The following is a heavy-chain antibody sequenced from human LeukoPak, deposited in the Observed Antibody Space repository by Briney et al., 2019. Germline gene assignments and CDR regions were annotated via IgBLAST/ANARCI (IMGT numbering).Heavy chain of an antibody. CDR2: IRGSGDTA. V-gene: IGHV3-23*01. CDR1: GFTFSSHS. J-gene: IGHJ5*02. D-gene: IGHD3-10*01. CDR3: VRAHHPGGWFDP. Sequence: GGSLRLSCAASGFTFSSHSMAWVRQAPGKGLEWVSAIRGSGDTALYADSVKGRFTISRDNAKNSLYLQMNSLTAEDTAVHYCVRAHHPGGWFDPWGQGTLVTVSS.